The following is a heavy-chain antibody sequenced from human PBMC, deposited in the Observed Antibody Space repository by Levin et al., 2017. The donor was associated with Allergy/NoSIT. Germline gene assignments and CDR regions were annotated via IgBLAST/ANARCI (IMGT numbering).Heavy chain of an antibody. J-gene: IGHJ6*03. V-gene: IGHV1-2*02. D-gene: IGHD3-10*01. CDR1: GYTFTGYY. CDR3: ARVDGARFGDALNYMDV. CDR2: INPNSGGT. Sequence: GESLKISCKASGYTFTGYYMHWVRQAPGQGLEWMGWINPNSGGTNYAQKFRGRVTMTRDTSISTAYMELSRLRSDDTAVYFCARVDGARFGDALNYMDVWGKGTTVTVSS.